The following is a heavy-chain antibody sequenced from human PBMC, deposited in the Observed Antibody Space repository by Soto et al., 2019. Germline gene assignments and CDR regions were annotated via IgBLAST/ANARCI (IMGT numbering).Heavy chain of an antibody. J-gene: IGHJ4*02. CDR1: CYTFSSYG. Sequence: ASVKVSCKASCYTFSSYGISWVRQAPGQGLEWMGWISAYNGSTNYAQKFQGRVTMTTDTSISTAYMELSSLRSEDTAVYYCARTLYGDNVDYWGQGTLVTVSS. V-gene: IGHV1-18*01. D-gene: IGHD4-17*01. CDR2: ISAYNGST. CDR3: ARTLYGDNVDY.